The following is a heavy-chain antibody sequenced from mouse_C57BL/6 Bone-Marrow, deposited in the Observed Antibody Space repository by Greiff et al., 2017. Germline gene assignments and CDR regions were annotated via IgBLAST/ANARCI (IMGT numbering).Heavy chain of an antibody. CDR1: GYTFTDYE. Sequence: QVQLQQSGAELVRPGASVTLSCKASGYTFTDYEMHWVKQTPVHGLEWIGAIDPETGGTAYTHKFKGKAILTADKSSSTAYMQLRSLTSEDSAVYYCTRTNYYDSSPSFAYWGKGTLVTVSA. CDR2: IDPETGGT. CDR3: TRTNYYDSSPSFAY. J-gene: IGHJ3*01. V-gene: IGHV1-15*01. D-gene: IGHD1-1*01.